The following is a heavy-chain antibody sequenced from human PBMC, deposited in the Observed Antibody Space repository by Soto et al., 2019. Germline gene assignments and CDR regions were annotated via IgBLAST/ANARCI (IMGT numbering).Heavy chain of an antibody. CDR1: GFTFSSYA. J-gene: IGHJ3*02. CDR3: AKAGGYCSSTSCYYPSI. Sequence: GGSLRLSCAASGFTFSSYAMSWVRQAPGKGLEWVSAISGSGGSTYYADSVKGRFTISRDNSKNTLYLQMNSLRAEDTAVYYCAKAGGYCSSTSCYYPSIWGQGTMVTVSS. V-gene: IGHV3-23*01. D-gene: IGHD2-2*01. CDR2: ISGSGGST.